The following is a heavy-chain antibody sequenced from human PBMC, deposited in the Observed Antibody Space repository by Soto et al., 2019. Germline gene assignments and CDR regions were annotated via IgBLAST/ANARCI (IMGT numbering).Heavy chain of an antibody. Sequence: SETLSLTCAVYGGSFSGYYWSWIRQPPGKGLEWIGEINHSGSTNYNPSLKSRVTISVDTSKNQFSLKLSSVTAADTAVYYCARGRREKDYWGQGTLVTVSS. D-gene: IGHD1-26*01. J-gene: IGHJ4*02. CDR2: INHSGST. CDR1: GGSFSGYY. CDR3: ARGRREKDY. V-gene: IGHV4-34*01.